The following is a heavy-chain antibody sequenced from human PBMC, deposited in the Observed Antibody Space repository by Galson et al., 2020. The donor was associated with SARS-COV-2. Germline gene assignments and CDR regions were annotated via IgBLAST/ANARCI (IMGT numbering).Heavy chain of an antibody. J-gene: IGHJ4*02. CDR3: ARDPLGSTQYYFDSDGYPN. D-gene: IGHD3-22*01. CDR1: GGSISSGDHY. CDR2: IYYSGST. Sequence: ETSETLSLTCTVSGGSISSGDHYWSWIRQPPGKGLEWIGYIYYSGSTYYNPSLKRRVTISVETSKNQFSLKLNSVTAADTAVYYCARDPLGSTQYYFDSDGYPNWGPGILVTVSS. V-gene: IGHV4-30-4*01.